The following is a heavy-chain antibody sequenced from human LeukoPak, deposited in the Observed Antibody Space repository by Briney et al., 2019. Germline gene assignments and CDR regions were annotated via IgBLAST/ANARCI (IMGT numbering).Heavy chain of an antibody. CDR3: AKSGGGFYYDSSGYSFDY. V-gene: IGHV3-23*01. CDR1: GFTFSSYA. CDR2: ISGSGGST. Sequence: PGGSLRLSCAASGFTFSSYAMSWVRQAPGKGLEWVSAISGSGGSTYYADSVKGRFTISRDNSKNTLYLQMNSLRAEDTAVYYCAKSGGGFYYDSSGYSFDYWGQGTLVTVSS. D-gene: IGHD3-22*01. J-gene: IGHJ4*02.